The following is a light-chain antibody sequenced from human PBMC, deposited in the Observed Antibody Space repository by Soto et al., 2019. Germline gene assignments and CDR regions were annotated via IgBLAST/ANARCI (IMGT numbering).Light chain of an antibody. Sequence: QSALTQPASVSGSPGQSITISCTRTSSHVGIYNIVSWYQQRPGKAPKLMIYEGTKRPSGVSNRFSGSKSGNTASLTISGLQAEDEADYYCCSYAGSSALVVFGGGTKLTVL. V-gene: IGLV2-23*01. CDR1: SSHVGIYNI. J-gene: IGLJ2*01. CDR2: EGT. CDR3: CSYAGSSALVV.